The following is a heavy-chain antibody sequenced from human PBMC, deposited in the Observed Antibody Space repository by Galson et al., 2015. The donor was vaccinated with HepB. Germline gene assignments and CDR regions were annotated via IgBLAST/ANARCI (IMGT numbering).Heavy chain of an antibody. J-gene: IGHJ4*02. CDR3: ARDRCSSTSCRRNIPLPLDY. D-gene: IGHD2-2*01. V-gene: IGHV1-18*01. Sequence: SGAEVKKPGASVKVSCKASGYTFTSYGISWVRQAPGQGLEWMGWISAYNGNTNYAQKLQGRVTMTTDTSTSTAYMELRSLRSDDTAVYYCARDRCSSTSCRRNIPLPLDYWGQGTLVTVSS. CDR1: GYTFTSYG. CDR2: ISAYNGNT.